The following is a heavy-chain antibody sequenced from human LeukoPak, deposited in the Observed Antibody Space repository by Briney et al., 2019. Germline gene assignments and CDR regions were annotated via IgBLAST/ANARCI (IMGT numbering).Heavy chain of an antibody. J-gene: IGHJ4*02. V-gene: IGHV4-39*07. D-gene: IGHD5-18*01. CDR3: ARVGVDTALVLILADY. Sequence: SETLSLTCTVSGGSISSSSYYWGWIRQPPGKGLEWIGSIYYSGSTYYNPSLKSRVTISVDTSKNQFSLRLSSVTAADTAVYYCARVGVDTALVLILADYWGQGTLVTVSS. CDR2: IYYSGST. CDR1: GGSISSSSYY.